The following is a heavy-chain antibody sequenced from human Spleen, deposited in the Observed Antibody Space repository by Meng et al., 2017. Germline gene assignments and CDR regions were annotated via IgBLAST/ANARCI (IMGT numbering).Heavy chain of an antibody. CDR2: ISYSGTT. Sequence: QVQLQESGPGLLKPSQTLSLTCTVSGDSITSGDYYWNWIRPPPGKGLEWVGDISYSGTTYYNPSLKSRVTISVDTSKNRFSLNLRSVTASDTAVYYCKTYSSGGGGLGSWGQGTLVTVSS. CDR1: GDSITSGDYY. J-gene: IGHJ5*02. CDR3: KTYSSGGGGLGS. V-gene: IGHV4-30-4*01. D-gene: IGHD2-15*01.